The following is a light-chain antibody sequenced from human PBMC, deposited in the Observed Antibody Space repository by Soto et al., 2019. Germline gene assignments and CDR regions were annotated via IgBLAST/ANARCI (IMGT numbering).Light chain of an antibody. V-gene: IGLV2-11*01. J-gene: IGLJ1*01. CDR1: SSDVGGYNY. Sequence: QSVLTQPRSVSWSPGQSVTISCTGTSSDVGGYNYVSWYQQHPGKAPKLMIYDVSKRPSGVPDRFSGSKSGNTASLTISGLQAEDEADYYCCSYAGSYVFGTGTKVTVL. CDR2: DVS. CDR3: CSYAGSYV.